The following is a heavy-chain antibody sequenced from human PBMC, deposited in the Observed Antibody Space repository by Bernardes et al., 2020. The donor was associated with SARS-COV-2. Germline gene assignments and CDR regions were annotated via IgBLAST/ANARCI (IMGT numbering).Heavy chain of an antibody. CDR1: GFIFSSYT. V-gene: IGHV3-21*06. D-gene: IGHD4-4*01. CDR2: ISTSSSYI. J-gene: IGHJ4*02. Sequence: GGSLRLSCADSGFIFSSYTMNWVRQGPGKGLEWIYSISTSSSYISYSDSVRGRFTISRDNAKNSVSLQMNSLRAEDTAVYYCARVDFSNLYYFDYWSQGTPVTVSS. CDR3: ARVDFSNLYYFDY.